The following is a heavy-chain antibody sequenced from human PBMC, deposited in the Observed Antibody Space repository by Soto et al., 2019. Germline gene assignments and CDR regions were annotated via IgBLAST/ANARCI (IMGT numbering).Heavy chain of an antibody. D-gene: IGHD2-2*01. CDR1: GGTFSSYA. Sequence: QVQLVQSGAEVKKPGSSVKVSCNASGGTFSSYAISWVRQAPGQGLEWMGGIIPIFGTANYAQKFQGRVTITADESTSTAYMELSSLRSEDTAVYYCARPRVECISTSCYAELPYWGQGTLVTVSS. CDR3: ARPRVECISTSCYAELPY. J-gene: IGHJ4*02. V-gene: IGHV1-69*12. CDR2: IIPIFGTA.